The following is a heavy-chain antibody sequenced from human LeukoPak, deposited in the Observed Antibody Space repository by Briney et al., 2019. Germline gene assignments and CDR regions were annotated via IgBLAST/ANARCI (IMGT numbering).Heavy chain of an antibody. CDR1: GCSISRFY. Sequence: PSETLSLTCILSGCSISRFYWSWMLQSPEKGLESVGQIHYSGSTTYNPSLDSRITISVDTSENQFSLKLSSVTAADTAIYYCARRGSHYYYYMDVWGKGTTVTVSS. CDR3: ARRGSHYYYYMDV. D-gene: IGHD6-6*01. J-gene: IGHJ6*03. CDR2: IHYSGST. V-gene: IGHV4-59*08.